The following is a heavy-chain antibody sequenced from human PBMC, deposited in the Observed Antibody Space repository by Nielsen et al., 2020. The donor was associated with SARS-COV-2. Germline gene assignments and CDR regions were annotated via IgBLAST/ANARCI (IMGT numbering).Heavy chain of an antibody. Sequence: GESLKISCAASGFTFSSYGMHWVRQAPGKGLEWVAVIWYDGSNKYYADSVKGRFTISRDNSKNTLYLQMISLRAEDTAVYYCARDLGDSSGYSGHPSHWGQGTLVTVSS. V-gene: IGHV3-33*01. CDR2: IWYDGSNK. CDR3: ARDLGDSSGYSGHPSH. D-gene: IGHD3-22*01. J-gene: IGHJ4*02. CDR1: GFTFSSYG.